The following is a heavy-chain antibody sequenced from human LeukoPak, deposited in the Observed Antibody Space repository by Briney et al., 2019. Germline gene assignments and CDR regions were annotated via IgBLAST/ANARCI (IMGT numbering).Heavy chain of an antibody. J-gene: IGHJ5*02. CDR1: GGSISSSSYY. CDR3: ARHLSTIFGVVLWWFDP. D-gene: IGHD3-3*01. CDR2: IYYSGST. V-gene: IGHV4-39*01. Sequence: PSETLSLTCTVSGGSISSSSYYWGWIRQPPGKGLEWIGSIYYSGSTYYNPSLKSRVTISVDTSKNQFSLKLSSVTAADTAVYYCARHLSTIFGVVLWWFDPWGQGTLVTVSS.